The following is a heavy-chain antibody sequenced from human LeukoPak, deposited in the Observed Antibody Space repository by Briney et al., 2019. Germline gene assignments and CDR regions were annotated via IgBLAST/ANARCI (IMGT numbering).Heavy chain of an antibody. CDR3: TKGQLWASGRAFDI. J-gene: IGHJ3*02. CDR2: VRDDGSSQ. D-gene: IGHD3-16*01. Sequence: GGSLRLSCAASGFTFSRYSMNWVRKAPGKGLDWVAFVRDDGSSQKYAATVKGRFTTSRDNSKNTLYLQMNNLRPEDTAVYYCTKGQLWASGRAFDIWGQGTMVTVSS. CDR1: GFTFSRYS. V-gene: IGHV3-30*02.